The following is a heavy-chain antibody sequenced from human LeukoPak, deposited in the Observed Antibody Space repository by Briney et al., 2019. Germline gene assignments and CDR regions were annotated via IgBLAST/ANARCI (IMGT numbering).Heavy chain of an antibody. CDR2: INPNSGYA. J-gene: IGHJ4*02. D-gene: IGHD4-17*01. CDR1: GYTFTGYY. CDR3: VREDTTASTDY. Sequence: ASVKVSCKASGYTFTGYYMHWVRQAPGQGLEWMGWINPNSGYANYAQNFQGRVTMTRDTSITTAYMELSRLTSDDTAVYYCVREDTTASTDYWGQGTLVTVSS. V-gene: IGHV1-2*02.